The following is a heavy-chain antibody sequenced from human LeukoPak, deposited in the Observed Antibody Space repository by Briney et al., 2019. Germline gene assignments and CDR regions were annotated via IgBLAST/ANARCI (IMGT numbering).Heavy chain of an antibody. D-gene: IGHD6-13*01. CDR3: ARVGYSSSSNFDY. J-gene: IGHJ4*02. CDR2: ISSSGSTI. Sequence: GGSLRLSCAASGFTFDDYGLSWVRQAPGKGRERVSYISSSGSTIYYADSVKGRFTISRDNDKTSLYLPMNSLRAEDTAVYYCARVGYSSSSNFDYWGQGTLATVSS. V-gene: IGHV3-11*04. CDR1: GFTFDDYG.